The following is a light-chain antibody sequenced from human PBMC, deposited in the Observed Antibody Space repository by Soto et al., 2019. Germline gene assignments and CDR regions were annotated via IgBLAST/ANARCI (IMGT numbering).Light chain of an antibody. CDR2: GAS. V-gene: IGKV1-9*01. J-gene: IGKJ3*01. CDR3: QQSNNYFT. CDR1: QGLNTN. Sequence: IQLTQSPSSLSASVGDRVTITCRASQGLNTNLAWYQQKPGKAPNLLIYGASTLQKGVPSRFSGNGSGSDFTLTISSLQPEDLATYYCQQSNNYFTFGPGTKVDIK.